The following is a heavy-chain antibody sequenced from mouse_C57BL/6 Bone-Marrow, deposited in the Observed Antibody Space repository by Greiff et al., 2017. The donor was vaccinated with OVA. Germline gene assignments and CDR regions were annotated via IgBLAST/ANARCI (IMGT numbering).Heavy chain of an antibody. J-gene: IGHJ4*01. V-gene: IGHV14-4*01. CDR2: IDPENGDT. CDR3: TKYYYAMDY. CDR1: GFNIKDDY. Sequence: VQLQQPGAELVMPGASVKLSCTASGFNIKDDYMHWVKQRPEQGLEWIGWIDPENGDTEYASKFQGKATITADTSSNTAYLQLSSLTSEDTAVYYCTKYYYAMDYWGRGTSVTVSS.